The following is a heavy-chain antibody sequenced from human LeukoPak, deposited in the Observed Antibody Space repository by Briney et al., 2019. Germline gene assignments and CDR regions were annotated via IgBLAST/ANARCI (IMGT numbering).Heavy chain of an antibody. J-gene: IGHJ5*02. V-gene: IGHV4-30-4*01. Sequence: SETLSLTCTVSGGSISGADYYWSWIRQPPGKGLEWIGYVYHSGLTYYNPSLKSRLAISVDTSKNQFSLKLSSVTAADTAVYYCASSGSYPPHWFDPWGQGTLVTVSS. CDR1: GGSISGADYY. CDR2: VYHSGLT. D-gene: IGHD1-26*01. CDR3: ASSGSYPPHWFDP.